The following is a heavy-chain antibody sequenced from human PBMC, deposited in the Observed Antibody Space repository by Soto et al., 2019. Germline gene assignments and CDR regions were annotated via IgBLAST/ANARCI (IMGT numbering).Heavy chain of an antibody. CDR2: ISSSSSYI. CDR1: GFPFSSHN. CDR3: ERGTYDSSGYYYVDY. Sequence: GGAPRIPRSAPGFPFSSHNMKGGRPGPGKGLEWVSSISSSSSYIYYADSVKGRFTISRDNAKNSLYLQMNSLRAEDTAVYYCERGTYDSSGYYYVDYWGQGTLVTVSS. J-gene: IGHJ4*02. V-gene: IGHV3-21*01. D-gene: IGHD3-22*01.